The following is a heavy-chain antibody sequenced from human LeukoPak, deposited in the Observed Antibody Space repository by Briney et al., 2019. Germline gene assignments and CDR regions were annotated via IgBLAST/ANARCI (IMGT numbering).Heavy chain of an antibody. CDR3: ARDYSSSYYYMDV. V-gene: IGHV3-7*01. D-gene: IGHD2-15*01. CDR2: IKPDGGET. J-gene: IGHJ6*03. CDR1: GFTFRNYW. Sequence: PGGSLRLSCVASGFTFRNYWMNWVRQAPGKGLEWVANIKPDGGETYYVDSVKGRFTISRDNAKSSLYLQMNSLRAEDTAVYYCARDYSSSYYYMDVWGKGTTVTVSS.